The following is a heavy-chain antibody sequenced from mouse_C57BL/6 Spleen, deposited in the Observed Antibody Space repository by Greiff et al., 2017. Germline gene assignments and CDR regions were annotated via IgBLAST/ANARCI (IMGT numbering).Heavy chain of an antibody. CDR3: AILADPYYFDY. V-gene: IGHV1-80*01. J-gene: IGHJ2*01. CDR1: GYAFSSYW. CDR2: IYPGDGDT. Sequence: QVQLQQSGAELVKPGASVKISCKASGYAFSSYWMNWVKQRPGKGLEWIGQIYPGDGDTNYNGKFKGKATLTADKSSSTAYMQLSSLTSEDSEVYFCAILADPYYFDYWGQGTTLTVSS.